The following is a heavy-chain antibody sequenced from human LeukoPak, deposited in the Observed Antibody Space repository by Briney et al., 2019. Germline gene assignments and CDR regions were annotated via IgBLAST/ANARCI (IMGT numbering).Heavy chain of an antibody. CDR1: GFTFSTYG. CDR2: ISNDGSNK. Sequence: GGSLRLSCAASGFTFSTYGIHWVRQAPGKGLVWVAVISNDGSNKYYADSVKGRFTISRDNSKNTVYLQMNSLRGEDTAVYYCAKSGIAAAGQRGYFDYWGQGTLVTVSS. V-gene: IGHV3-30*18. D-gene: IGHD6-13*01. CDR3: AKSGIAAAGQRGYFDY. J-gene: IGHJ4*02.